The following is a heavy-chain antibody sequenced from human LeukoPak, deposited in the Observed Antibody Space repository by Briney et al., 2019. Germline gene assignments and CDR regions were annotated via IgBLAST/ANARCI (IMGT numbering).Heavy chain of an antibody. CDR3: AREGDGIYCSSTSCSLPYYYMDA. CDR2: INPNSGGT. V-gene: IGHV1-2*02. D-gene: IGHD2-2*01. J-gene: IGHJ6*03. Sequence: ASVKVSCKASGYTFTGYYMHWVRQAPGQGLEWMGWINPNSGGTNYAQKFQGRVTMTRDTSISTAYMELSRLRSDDTAVYYCAREGDGIYCSSTSCSLPYYYMDAWGKGTTVTVSS. CDR1: GYTFTGYY.